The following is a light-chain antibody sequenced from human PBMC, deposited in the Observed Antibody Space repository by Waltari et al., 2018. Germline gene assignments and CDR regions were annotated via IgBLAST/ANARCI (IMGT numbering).Light chain of an antibody. Sequence: QSVLTHPPSASGTPGQRVTIPCSGSNYNIGRNTVNWYQQLPGTAPNLLLHNNSQRPSGVPDRFSGSNSGTSASLAISGLQSEDEGAYYCAAWDDSLNGFYVFGTGTKVTVL. CDR1: NYNIGRNT. CDR2: NNS. V-gene: IGLV1-44*01. CDR3: AAWDDSLNGFYV. J-gene: IGLJ1*01.